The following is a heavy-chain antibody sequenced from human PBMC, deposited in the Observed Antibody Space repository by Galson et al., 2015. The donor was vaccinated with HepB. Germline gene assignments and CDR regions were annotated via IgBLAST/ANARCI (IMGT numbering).Heavy chain of an antibody. J-gene: IGHJ4*02. D-gene: IGHD3-3*01. CDR1: GFTFSSYA. Sequence: SLRLSCAASGFTFSSYAMNWVRQAPGKGLEWVSIISGSGGSTYYADSVKGRFTISRDNSKTTLYLQMNSLRAEDTAVYYCAKANDVWSGYYKYWGQGTLVTVSS. V-gene: IGHV3-23*01. CDR3: AKANDVWSGYYKY. CDR2: ISGSGGST.